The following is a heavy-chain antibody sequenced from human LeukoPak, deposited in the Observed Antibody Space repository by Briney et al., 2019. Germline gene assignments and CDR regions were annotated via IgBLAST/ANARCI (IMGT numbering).Heavy chain of an antibody. CDR2: VSYSGST. J-gene: IGHJ4*02. D-gene: IGHD5-12*01. V-gene: IGHV4-59*08. CDR3: ARSRASSTLVAFDC. CDR1: GDSISSYY. Sequence: SETLSLTCTVSGDSISSYYWSWIRQPPGKGLEWIGYVSYSGSTNYNPSLKSRVIISLDRSNNQFSLKLNSVTAADTVVYYCARSRASSTLVAFDCWGQGTLVTVSS.